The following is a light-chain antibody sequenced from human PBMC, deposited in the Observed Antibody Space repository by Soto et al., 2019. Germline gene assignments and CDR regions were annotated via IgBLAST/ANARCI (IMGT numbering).Light chain of an antibody. CDR2: DVS. CDR1: SSDVGGYKY. CDR3: SSYTSSSPCV. Sequence: QSVLTQPASVSGSPGQSITISCTGTSSDVGGYKYVSWYQQYPGKAPKLMMYDVSNRPSGVSNRFSGSKSGNTASLTISGLQAEDEAEYYCSSYTSSSPCVFGPGTKLTVL. J-gene: IGLJ1*01. V-gene: IGLV2-14*01.